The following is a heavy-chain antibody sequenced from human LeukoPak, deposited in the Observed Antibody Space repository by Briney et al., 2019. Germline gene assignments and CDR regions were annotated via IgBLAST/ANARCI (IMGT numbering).Heavy chain of an antibody. CDR1: GFTFSSYW. D-gene: IGHD3-9*01. V-gene: IGHV3-7*04. CDR3: ARVYPTYYDILTGDPTGAFDI. Sequence: GGSLRLSCAASGFTFSSYWMSWVRQAPGKGLEWVANIKQDGSEKYYVDSVKGRFTISRDNAKNSLYLQMNSLRAEDTAVYYCARVYPTYYDILTGDPTGAFDIWGQGTMVTVSS. CDR2: IKQDGSEK. J-gene: IGHJ3*02.